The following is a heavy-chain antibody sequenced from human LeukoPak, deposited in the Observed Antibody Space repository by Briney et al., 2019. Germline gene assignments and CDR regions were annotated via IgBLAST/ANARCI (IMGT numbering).Heavy chain of an antibody. D-gene: IGHD2-15*01. CDR1: GGTFSSYA. V-gene: IGHV1-69*13. CDR3: ARAMTRLVVAATPFDY. Sequence: SVKVSCKASGGTFSSYAISWVRQAPGQGLEWMGGIIPIFGTANYAQKFQGRVTITADESTSTAYMELSSLRSEDTAVYYCARAMTRLVVAATPFDYWGQGTLVTVSS. CDR2: IIPIFGTA. J-gene: IGHJ4*02.